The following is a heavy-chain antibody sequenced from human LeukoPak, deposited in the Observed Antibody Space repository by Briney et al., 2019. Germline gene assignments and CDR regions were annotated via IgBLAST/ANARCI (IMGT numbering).Heavy chain of an antibody. D-gene: IGHD3-22*01. CDR2: IYTSGST. V-gene: IGHV4-4*07. J-gene: IGHJ4*02. Sequence: PSETLSLTCTVSGGSISSYYWSWIRQPAGKGLGWIGRIYTSGSTSYNPSLKSRVTMSVDTSKNQFSLKLSSVTAADTAVYYCARGGYYDSSGYPFDYWGQGTLVTVSS. CDR3: ARGGYYDSSGYPFDY. CDR1: GGSISSYY.